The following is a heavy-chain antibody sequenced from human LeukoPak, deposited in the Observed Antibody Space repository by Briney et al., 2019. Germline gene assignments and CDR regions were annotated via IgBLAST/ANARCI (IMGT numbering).Heavy chain of an antibody. J-gene: IGHJ4*02. Sequence: ASVKVSCKASGYTFTSYGISWVRQAPGQGLEWMGWISAYNGNTNYAQKLQGRVTMTTDTSTSTAYMELRSLRSDDTAVYYCAKGYYYDSSGYYYPFDYWGQGTLVTVSS. D-gene: IGHD3-22*01. CDR3: AKGYYYDSSGYYYPFDY. V-gene: IGHV1-18*01. CDR1: GYTFTSYG. CDR2: ISAYNGNT.